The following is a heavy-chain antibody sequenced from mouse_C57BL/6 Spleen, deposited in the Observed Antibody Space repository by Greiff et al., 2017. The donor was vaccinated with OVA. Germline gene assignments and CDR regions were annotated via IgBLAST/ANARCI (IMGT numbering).Heavy chain of an antibody. Sequence: VQLQESGAELVRPGASVTLSCKASGYTFTDYEMHWVKQTPVHGLEWIGAIDPETGGTAYNQKFKGKAILTADKSSSTAYMELRSLTSEDSAVYYCTRDLLRDYWGQGTTLTVSS. CDR2: IDPETGGT. CDR1: GYTFTDYE. CDR3: TRDLLRDY. D-gene: IGHD2-1*01. V-gene: IGHV1-15*01. J-gene: IGHJ2*01.